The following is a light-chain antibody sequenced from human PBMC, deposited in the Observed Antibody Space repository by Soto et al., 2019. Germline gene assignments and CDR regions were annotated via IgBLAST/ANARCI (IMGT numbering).Light chain of an antibody. Sequence: QSVLTHPVSVSGSPGQSIPIFCTGTSSDVGGYNYVSWYQQHPGKAPKLMIYDVSNRPSGVSNRFSGSKSGNTASLTISGLQAEDEADYYCSSYTSSSTLVFGTGTKVTVL. CDR1: SSDVGGYNY. V-gene: IGLV2-14*01. CDR3: SSYTSSSTLV. CDR2: DVS. J-gene: IGLJ1*01.